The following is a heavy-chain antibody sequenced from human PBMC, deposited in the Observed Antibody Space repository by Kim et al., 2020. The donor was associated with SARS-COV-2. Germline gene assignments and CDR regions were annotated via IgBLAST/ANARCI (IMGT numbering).Heavy chain of an antibody. CDR2: IYYSGST. V-gene: IGHV4-39*01. Sequence: SETLSLTCTVSGGSIGSSSYYWGWIRQPPGRGLEWIGTIYYSGSTSYNPSLMSRVTLSVDTSRNQFSLRLSSVTAADTAVYYCARHSNRGYLNDAFDIWGQGTMVTVSS. CDR3: ARHSNRGYLNDAFDI. J-gene: IGHJ3*02. CDR1: GGSIGSSSYY. D-gene: IGHD5-12*01.